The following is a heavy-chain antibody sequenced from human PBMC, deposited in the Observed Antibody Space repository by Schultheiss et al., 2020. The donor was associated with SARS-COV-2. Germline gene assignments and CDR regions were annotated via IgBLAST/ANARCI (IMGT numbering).Heavy chain of an antibody. J-gene: IGHJ6*02. CDR2: ISGSGGST. D-gene: IGHD4-11*01. CDR1: GFTFSSYG. V-gene: IGHV3-23*01. Sequence: GGSLRLSCAASGFTFSSYGMHWVRQAPGKGLEWVSAISGSGGSTYYADSVKGRFTISRDNAKNSLYLQMNSLRAEDTAVYYCARDLGVQYYYYYYYGMDVWGQGTTVTVSS. CDR3: ARDLGVQYYYYYYYGMDV.